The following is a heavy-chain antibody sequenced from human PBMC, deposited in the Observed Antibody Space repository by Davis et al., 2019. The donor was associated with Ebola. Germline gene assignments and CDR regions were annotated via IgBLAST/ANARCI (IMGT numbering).Heavy chain of an antibody. D-gene: IGHD3-16*01. V-gene: IGHV4-59*01. Sequence: MPSETLSLTCTVSGGYISGYYWSWIRQPPGKGLEWIGNLYHGGGTNYNPSLKSRVTISVDTSKSQFSLKLSSVTAADTAVYYCARDLTIGWGDAFDIWGQGTMVTVSS. CDR2: LYHGGGT. CDR3: ARDLTIGWGDAFDI. CDR1: GGYISGYY. J-gene: IGHJ3*02.